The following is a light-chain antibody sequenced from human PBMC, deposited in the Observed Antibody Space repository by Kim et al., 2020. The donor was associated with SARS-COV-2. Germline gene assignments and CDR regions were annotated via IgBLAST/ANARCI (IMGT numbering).Light chain of an antibody. V-gene: IGLV3-1*01. CDR3: QAWDNSIGV. Sequence: SYELTQPPSVSVSPGQTASISCSGDKLGNKYACWYQQKPGQSPVLVIYQDNKRPSGIPERFSGSNSGNTATLTISGTQTMDEADYYCQAWDNSIGVFGGGTQLSDL. CDR2: QDN. J-gene: IGLJ3*02. CDR1: KLGNKY.